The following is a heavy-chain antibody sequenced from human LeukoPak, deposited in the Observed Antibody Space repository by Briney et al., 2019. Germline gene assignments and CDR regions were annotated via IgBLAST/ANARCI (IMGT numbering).Heavy chain of an antibody. Sequence: GRSLRLSCAASGFTFSSYGMHWVRQAPGKGLEWLAVISYDGSNKYYADSVKGRFTISRDNSKNTLYLQMNSLRAEDTAVYYCAKDSMRYCSSTSCLGRLDPWGQGTLVTVSS. CDR3: AKDSMRYCSSTSCLGRLDP. CDR2: ISYDGSNK. CDR1: GFTFSSYG. J-gene: IGHJ5*02. V-gene: IGHV3-30*18. D-gene: IGHD2-2*01.